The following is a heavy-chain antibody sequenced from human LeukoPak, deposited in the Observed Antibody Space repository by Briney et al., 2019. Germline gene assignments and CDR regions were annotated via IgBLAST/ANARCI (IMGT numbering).Heavy chain of an antibody. D-gene: IGHD5-12*01. CDR1: GGSISTYY. CDR2: IYYTGST. Sequence: SETLSLTCTVSGGSISTYYWSWIRQPPGKGLEWIGYIYYTGSTNYNPSLKSRVTISVDTSKNQFSLKLSSVTAADTAVYYCARDRGDGYDYFWDYWGQGTLVTVSS. J-gene: IGHJ4*02. CDR3: ARDRGDGYDYFWDY. V-gene: IGHV4-59*01.